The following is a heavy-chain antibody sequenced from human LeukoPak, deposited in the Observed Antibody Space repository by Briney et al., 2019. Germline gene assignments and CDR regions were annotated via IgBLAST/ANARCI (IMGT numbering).Heavy chain of an antibody. D-gene: IGHD2-15*01. J-gene: IGHJ4*02. Sequence: NPGRSLRLTCAAPGFTFSSYTMNWVRQAPGKGLEWVSSISSTNTYIYYGDSVKGRFTISRDNAKNSLYLQMSSLRAEDTAVYYCARDLAATEHYWGQGTLVTVSS. CDR3: ARDLAATEHY. CDR1: GFTFSSYT. V-gene: IGHV3-21*01. CDR2: ISSTNTYI.